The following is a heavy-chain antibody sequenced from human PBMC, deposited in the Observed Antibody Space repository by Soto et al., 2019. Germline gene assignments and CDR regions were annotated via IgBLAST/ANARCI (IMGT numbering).Heavy chain of an antibody. CDR1: GGAISSSNW. Sequence: QVQLQESGPALVKPSGTLSLTCAVSGGAISSSNWWSWVRQPPGKGLEWIGEIYHSGSTNSNPSLKSRVTVSVDKSRNQFSRKLSSVTAADTAVYYCAGRWGEGRVDYWGQGTLVTVSS. CDR3: AGRWGEGRVDY. CDR2: IYHSGST. V-gene: IGHV4-4*02. D-gene: IGHD3-10*01. J-gene: IGHJ4*02.